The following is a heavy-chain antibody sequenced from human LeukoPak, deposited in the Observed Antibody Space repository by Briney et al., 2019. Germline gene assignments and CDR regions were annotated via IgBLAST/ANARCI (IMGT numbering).Heavy chain of an antibody. CDR3: ARAAGVVPAARWGNYYYYYGMDV. CDR2: IYHSGST. D-gene: IGHD2-2*01. CDR1: GGSISSGGYS. J-gene: IGHJ6*02. V-gene: IGHV4-30-2*01. Sequence: SQTLSLTCAVSGGSISSGGYSWSWIRQPPGKGPEWIGYIYHSGSTYYNPSLKSRVTISVDRSKNQFSLKLSSVTAADTAVYYCARAAGVVPAARWGNYYYYYGMDVWGQGTTVTVSS.